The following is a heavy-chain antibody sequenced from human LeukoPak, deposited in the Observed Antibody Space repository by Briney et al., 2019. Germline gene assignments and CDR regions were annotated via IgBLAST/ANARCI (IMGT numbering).Heavy chain of an antibody. D-gene: IGHD6-13*01. CDR2: MSGSGAIT. J-gene: IGHJ4*02. CDR3: ARGHSSSWSFFDC. V-gene: IGHV3-23*01. CDR1: GFTFSTYG. Sequence: PGGTLRLSCAASGFTFSTYGMSWVRQAPGKGLEWVSAMSGSGAITYYADSVKGRFTISRDNSKNTLYLQMSSLGAEDTAMYYCARGHSSSWSFFDCWGQGTLVTVSS.